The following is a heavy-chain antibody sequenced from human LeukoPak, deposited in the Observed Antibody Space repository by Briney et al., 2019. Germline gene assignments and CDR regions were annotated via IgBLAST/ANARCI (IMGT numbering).Heavy chain of an antibody. CDR3: ANYDILNGSTPDLLFDY. V-gene: IGHV3-23*01. CDR2: ISGSGGST. D-gene: IGHD3-9*01. J-gene: IGHJ4*02. Sequence: GGSLRLSCAASGFTFSSYAMSWVRQAPGKGLEWVSAISGSGGSTYYADSVKGRFTISRDNSKNTLYLQMNSLRAEDTAVYYCANYDILNGSTPDLLFDYWGQGTRVTVSS. CDR1: GFTFSSYA.